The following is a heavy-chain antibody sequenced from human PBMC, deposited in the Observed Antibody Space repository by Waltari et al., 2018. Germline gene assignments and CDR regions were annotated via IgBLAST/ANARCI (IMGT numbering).Heavy chain of an antibody. CDR1: GFNFNTHG. CDR2: REYDRYNK. D-gene: IGHD3-22*01. Sequence: QAQLVASGGGVVQPGGSRRISCAASGFNFNTHGRHWVRQAPGKGWEWVAFREYDRYNKHYAYSVKGRFTISRDNTKNTLYLQLSGLSREDTAVYSCAKGPDSSHYFSNWLDPWGQGTLVTVSS. CDR3: AKGPDSSHYFSNWLDP. V-gene: IGHV3-30*02. J-gene: IGHJ5*02.